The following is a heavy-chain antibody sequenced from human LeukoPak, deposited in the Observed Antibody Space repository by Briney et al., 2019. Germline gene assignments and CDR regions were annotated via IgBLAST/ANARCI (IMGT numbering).Heavy chain of an antibody. Sequence: GGSLRLSCAASGFTFSSYAMSWVRQVPGKGLEWVSGISGSGDNTYYADSVKGRFTISRDNSKNTLYVQVNSLGTEDTAAYYCAKGSYYDSXGSFYFDYWGQGTLVTVSS. D-gene: IGHD3-22*01. J-gene: IGHJ4*02. CDR1: GFTFSSYA. CDR2: ISGSGDNT. CDR3: AKGSYYDSXGSFYFDY. V-gene: IGHV3-23*01.